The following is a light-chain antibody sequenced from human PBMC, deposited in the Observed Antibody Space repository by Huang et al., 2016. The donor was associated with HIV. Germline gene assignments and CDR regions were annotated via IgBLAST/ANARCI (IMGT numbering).Light chain of an antibody. J-gene: IGKJ2*01. CDR1: QSVSSRY. CDR2: DAT. V-gene: IGKV3D-20*01. CDR3: QQYGSSSYT. Sequence: EIVLTQSPASLSSSPGERAMLSCGASQSVSSRYLAWFQQKPGLPPRLLCYDATVRAPGIPDRVSGGGSGTDFTLSISRLEPEDFAVYYGQQYGSSSYTFGQGTKLEIK.